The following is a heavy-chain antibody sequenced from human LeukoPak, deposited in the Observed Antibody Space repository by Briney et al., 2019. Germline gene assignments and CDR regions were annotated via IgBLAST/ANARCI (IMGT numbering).Heavy chain of an antibody. J-gene: IGHJ4*02. CDR2: IYTSGST. V-gene: IGHV4-61*02. CDR1: GGSISSGCYY. CDR3: ARASKDYCDSSGYIGY. Sequence: SQTLSLTCTVSGGSISSGCYYWSWIRQPAGKGLEWIGRIYTSGSTNYNPSLKSRVTISVDTSKNQFSLKLSSVTAADTAVYYCARASKDYCDSSGYIGYWGQGTLVTVSS. D-gene: IGHD3-22*01.